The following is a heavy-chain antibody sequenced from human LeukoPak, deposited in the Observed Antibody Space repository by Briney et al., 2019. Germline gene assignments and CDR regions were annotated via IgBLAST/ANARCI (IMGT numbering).Heavy chain of an antibody. J-gene: IGHJ4*02. V-gene: IGHV3-11*01. CDR2: ISSSGSNI. Sequence: PGGSLRLSCAPSGFTFSDYYMSWIRPAPGKGLEWVSYISSSGSNIYYADSVKGRFTISRDNAKNSLYLQMNSLRAEDTAVYYCARSYCSSTSCYKLFDYWGQGTLVIVSS. D-gene: IGHD2-2*02. CDR3: ARSYCSSTSCYKLFDY. CDR1: GFTFSDYY.